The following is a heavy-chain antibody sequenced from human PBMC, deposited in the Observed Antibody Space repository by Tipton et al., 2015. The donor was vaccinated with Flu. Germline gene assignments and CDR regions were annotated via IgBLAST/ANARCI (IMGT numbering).Heavy chain of an antibody. V-gene: IGHV4-38-2*01. J-gene: IGHJ4*02. CDR3: VGAPNWYYFDY. CDR2: INHSGAT. Sequence: TLSLTCAVSANSISSDFFWGWIRQPPGKGLEWIGTINHSGATYYNPSLKSRVTTSMDTSKKQLSLKLRSVTAADTAVNYCVGAPNWYYFDYWGQGTLVTVSS. CDR1: ANSISSDFF. D-gene: IGHD1-1*01.